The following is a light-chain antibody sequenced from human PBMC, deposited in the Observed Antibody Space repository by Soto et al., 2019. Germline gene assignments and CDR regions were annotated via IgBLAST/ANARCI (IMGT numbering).Light chain of an antibody. Sequence: EIVLTQSPGTLSLSPGKRATLSCRASQSITSTYLAWYQQKPGQAPRLLIYGASSRASGIPDRFSGSGSGTDFTLTISRLEPEDFAVYYCLQRSNWPPLTFGGGTKVEIK. CDR3: LQRSNWPPLT. CDR1: QSITSTY. CDR2: GAS. V-gene: IGKV3D-20*02. J-gene: IGKJ4*01.